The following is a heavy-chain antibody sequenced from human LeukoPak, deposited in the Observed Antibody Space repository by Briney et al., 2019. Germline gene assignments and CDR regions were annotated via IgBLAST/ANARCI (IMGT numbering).Heavy chain of an antibody. CDR1: TFSSYG. Sequence: TFSSYGMSWIRQSPGKGLEWIGSVSQSGNTYYRSSLKSRVTVSIDASKNEFSLILTSVTAADTAQYYCARHLYYSASAFWYIDLWGRGTLVIVSP. J-gene: IGHJ2*01. CDR2: VSQSGNT. V-gene: IGHV4-39*01. D-gene: IGHD3-10*01. CDR3: ARHLYYSASAFWYIDL.